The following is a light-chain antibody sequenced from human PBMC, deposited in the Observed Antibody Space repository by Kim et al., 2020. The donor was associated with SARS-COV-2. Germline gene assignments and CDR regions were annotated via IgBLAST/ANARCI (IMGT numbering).Light chain of an antibody. V-gene: IGKV3-11*01. J-gene: IGKJ5*01. CDR2: DAS. Sequence: DIVLTQSPATLSLSPGESATLSCRASQSIDTFLAWYQQKPGQGPRLLIYDASNRATGIPVRFSGSGSGTDFTLTISGLEPEDFAVYYCQQRINWPITFGRRTRLEIK. CDR1: QSIDTF. CDR3: QQRINWPIT.